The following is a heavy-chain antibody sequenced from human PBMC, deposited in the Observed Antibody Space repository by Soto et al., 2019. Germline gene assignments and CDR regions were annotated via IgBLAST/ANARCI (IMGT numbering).Heavy chain of an antibody. Sequence: PGGSLRLSCAASGFTFSSYSMNWVRQAPGKGLEWVSSISSSSSYIYYADSVKGRFTISRDNAKNSLYLQMNSLRAEDTAVYYCARTSYGILTGYYSNWFDPWGQGTLVTVSS. CDR3: ARTSYGILTGYYSNWFDP. CDR1: GFTFSSYS. J-gene: IGHJ5*02. V-gene: IGHV3-21*01. D-gene: IGHD3-9*01. CDR2: ISSSSSYI.